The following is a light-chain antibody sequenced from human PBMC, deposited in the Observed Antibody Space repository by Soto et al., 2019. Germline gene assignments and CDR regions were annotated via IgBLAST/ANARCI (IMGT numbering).Light chain of an antibody. CDR1: QSVRSTY. CDR3: QQYGSSPPIT. Sequence: ENVLSQSPRTLSLSPGDRATLSCRASQSVRSTYLAWYQQKPGQPPRLLIYGASSRATGIPDRFSSSGSGTHFTLTISRLESEDFAMYYCQQYGSSPPITFGQGTRLEIK. V-gene: IGKV3-20*01. J-gene: IGKJ5*01. CDR2: GAS.